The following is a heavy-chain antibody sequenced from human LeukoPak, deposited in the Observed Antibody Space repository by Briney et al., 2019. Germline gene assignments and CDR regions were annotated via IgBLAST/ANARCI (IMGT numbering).Heavy chain of an antibody. J-gene: IGHJ4*02. CDR2: VYYSGTT. Sequence: QTSETLSLTCSVSGDSISLSFYYWGWIRQPPGKALEWIGSVYYSGTTSYNPSLKSRVTISVDMSKNHFFLRLRSVTAADTAMYYCARGTLYRGWSYYLDFWGQGSQVTVSS. CDR1: GDSISLSFYY. D-gene: IGHD6-19*01. CDR3: ARGTLYRGWSYYLDF. V-gene: IGHV4-39*07.